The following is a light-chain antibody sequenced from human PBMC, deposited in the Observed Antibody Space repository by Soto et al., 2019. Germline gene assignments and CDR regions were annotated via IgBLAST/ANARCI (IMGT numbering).Light chain of an antibody. Sequence: QSVLTQPPSASGTPGQRVTISCSGSSSNIGTNYVYWYQQLPGTAPKLLIYCNNQRPSGVPDRFSGSKSGTSASLAISGLRSEDEADDYCAAWDDSLSGYVFGTGTKVTVL. J-gene: IGLJ1*01. CDR1: SSNIGTNY. V-gene: IGLV1-47*02. CDR3: AAWDDSLSGYV. CDR2: CNN.